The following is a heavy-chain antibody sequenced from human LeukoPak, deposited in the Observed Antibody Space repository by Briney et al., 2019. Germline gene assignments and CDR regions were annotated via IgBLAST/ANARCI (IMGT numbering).Heavy chain of an antibody. J-gene: IGHJ4*02. CDR1: GYTFTGYY. V-gene: IGHV1-2*02. CDR3: ARVYDSSGYPFGY. CDR2: INPNSGGT. D-gene: IGHD3-22*01. Sequence: ASVKVSCKASGYTFTGYYMHWVRQAPGQGLKWMGWINPNSGGTNYAQKFQGRVTMTRDTFISTAYMELSGLRSDDTAVYYCARVYDSSGYPFGYWGQGTLVTVSS.